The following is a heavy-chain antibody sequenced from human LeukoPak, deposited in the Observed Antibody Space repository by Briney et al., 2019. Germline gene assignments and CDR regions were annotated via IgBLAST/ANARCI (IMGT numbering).Heavy chain of an antibody. CDR2: ISGSGGST. D-gene: IGHD1-26*01. CDR3: ANPGSDLVGATL. V-gene: IGHV3-23*01. Sequence: EPGGSLRLSCAASGFTFSSYAMSWVRQAPGKGLEWVSAISGSGGSTYYADSVKGRFTISRDNSKNTLYLQMNSLRAEDTAVYYCANPGSDLVGATLGGQGTLVTVSS. CDR1: GFTFSSYA. J-gene: IGHJ4*02.